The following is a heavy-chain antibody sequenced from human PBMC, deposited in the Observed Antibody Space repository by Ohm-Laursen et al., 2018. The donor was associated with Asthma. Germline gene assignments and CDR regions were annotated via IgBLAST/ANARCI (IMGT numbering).Heavy chain of an antibody. CDR2: IIPSLGTP. D-gene: IGHD5-24*01. CDR3: ARGSWEMATIDYYYYGMDV. J-gene: IGHJ6*02. Sequence: SSVKVSCKASGGTFNDDGLSWVRQAPGEGLEWMGGIIPSLGTPTYARRFQGRVTITADESTSTAYMELSSLRSEDTAVYYCARGSWEMATIDYYYYGMDVWGQGTTVTVSS. V-gene: IGHV1-69*01. CDR1: GGTFNDDG.